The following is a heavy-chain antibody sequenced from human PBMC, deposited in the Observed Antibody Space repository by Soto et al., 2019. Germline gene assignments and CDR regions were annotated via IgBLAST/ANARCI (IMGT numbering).Heavy chain of an antibody. Sequence: QVQLQQWGAGLLKPSETLSLTCAVYGGSFSGYYWSWIRQPPGKGLEWIGQINHSGSTNYNPSLKSRVTISVDTSQNQFSLKLSSVTAADTAVYYCASKMSGYGPFDYWGKGTLVTVSS. CDR3: ASKMSGYGPFDY. J-gene: IGHJ4*02. V-gene: IGHV4-34*01. CDR2: INHSGST. CDR1: GGSFSGYY. D-gene: IGHD5-12*01.